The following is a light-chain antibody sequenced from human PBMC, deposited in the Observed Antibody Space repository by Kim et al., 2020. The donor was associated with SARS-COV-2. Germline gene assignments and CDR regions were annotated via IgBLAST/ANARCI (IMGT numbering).Light chain of an antibody. J-gene: IGKJ4*01. CDR2: DAT. CDR3: QQYGRSLT. CDR1: QSLSNNF. Sequence: LSPGERATLSCRASQSLSNNFLTWYQQKPGQAPRLLIYDATRTATAIPDRFSGSGSGTDFTLTISRLEPEDFAVYYCQQYGRSLTFGGGTKVDIK. V-gene: IGKV3-20*01.